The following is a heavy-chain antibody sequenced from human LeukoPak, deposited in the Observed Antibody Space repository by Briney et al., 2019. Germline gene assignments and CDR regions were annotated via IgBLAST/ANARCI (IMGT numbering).Heavy chain of an antibody. D-gene: IGHD3-10*01. CDR1: GYTFSTYW. V-gene: IGHV5-51*01. Sequence: GESLKISCKGSGYTFSTYWIGWVRQRPGKGLEWMGIIFPGDSETRYSPPFQGQVTISADKSISTAYVKWSSLKASDTAMYYCARSKAGASGSYRDYWGQGTLVTVSS. J-gene: IGHJ4*02. CDR2: IFPGDSET. CDR3: ARSKAGASGSYRDY.